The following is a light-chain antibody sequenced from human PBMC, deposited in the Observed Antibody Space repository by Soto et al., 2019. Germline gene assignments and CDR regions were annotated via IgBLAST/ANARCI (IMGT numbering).Light chain of an antibody. Sequence: QSVLTQPPSVSGAPGQRVTISCTGSSSNIGAGDGVHWYQQLPGTAPKLLIYGNSNRPSRVPHRFSGSKSVTSASLAITGLHGEYEAYDYCQYYESSLSGVVFVGGTTLNLL. J-gene: IGLJ2*01. CDR2: GNS. CDR3: QYYESSLSGVV. V-gene: IGLV1-40*01. CDR1: SSNIGAGDG.